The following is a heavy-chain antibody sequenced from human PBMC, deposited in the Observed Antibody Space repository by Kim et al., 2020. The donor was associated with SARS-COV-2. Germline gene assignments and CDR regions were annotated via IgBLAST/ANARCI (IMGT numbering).Heavy chain of an antibody. D-gene: IGHD6-19*01. V-gene: IGHV3-33*05. Sequence: GGSLRLSCAASGFTFSSYGMHWVRQAPGKGLEWVAVISYDGSNKYYADSVKGRFTISRDNSKNTLYLQMNSLRAEDTAVYYCARNGYSSGRGHDYWGQGTLVTVSS. J-gene: IGHJ4*02. CDR3: ARNGYSSGRGHDY. CDR2: ISYDGSNK. CDR1: GFTFSSYG.